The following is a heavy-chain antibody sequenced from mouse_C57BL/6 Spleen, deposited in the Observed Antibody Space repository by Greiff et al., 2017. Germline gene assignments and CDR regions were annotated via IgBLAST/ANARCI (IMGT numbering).Heavy chain of an antibody. J-gene: IGHJ4*01. Sequence: VQLKESGPELVKPGASVKIPCKASGYTFTDYNMDWVKQSHGKSLEWIGDINPNNGGTIYNQKFKGKATLTVDKSSSTAYMELRSLTSEDTAVYYCAREGGSRLGMDYWGQGTSVTVSS. V-gene: IGHV1-18*01. D-gene: IGHD1-3*01. CDR3: AREGGSRLGMDY. CDR1: GYTFTDYN. CDR2: INPNNGGT.